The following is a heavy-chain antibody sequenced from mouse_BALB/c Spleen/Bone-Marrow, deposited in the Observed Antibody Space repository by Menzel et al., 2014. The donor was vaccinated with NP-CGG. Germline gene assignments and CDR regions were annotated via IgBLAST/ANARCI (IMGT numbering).Heavy chain of an antibody. CDR3: ARRGATAPRWFAY. D-gene: IGHD1-2*01. Sequence: VMLVESGAELAKPGASVKMSCKASGYTFTSYRMHWVKQRPGQGLEWIGYINPSTGYTEYNQKFKDKATLTADKSSSTDYMQLSSLTSQDSAVSYCARRGATAPRWFAYWGQGTLVTVSA. CDR2: INPSTGYT. V-gene: IGHV1-4*01. CDR1: GYTFTSYR. J-gene: IGHJ3*01.